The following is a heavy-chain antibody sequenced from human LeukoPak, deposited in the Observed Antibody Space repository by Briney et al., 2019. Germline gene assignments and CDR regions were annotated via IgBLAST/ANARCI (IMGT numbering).Heavy chain of an antibody. V-gene: IGHV3-53*01. CDR2: IYSSDTT. D-gene: IGHD2-2*01. CDR3: ARRVGKVGHYYYYGMDV. Sequence: GGSLRLSCAASGFTVSSDYMSWVGQAPRHCLPWVSPIYSSDTTYYADSVKGRFTISRDNSKNTVYLQMNSLRAEDTAIYYCARRVGKVGHYYYYGMDVWGQGTTVTVS. J-gene: IGHJ6*02. CDR1: GFTVSSDY.